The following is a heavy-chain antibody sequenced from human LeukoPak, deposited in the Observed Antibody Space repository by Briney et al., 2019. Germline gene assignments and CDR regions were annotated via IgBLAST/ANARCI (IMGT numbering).Heavy chain of an antibody. CDR2: INHSGST. V-gene: IGHV4-34*01. D-gene: IGHD6-13*01. Sequence: SETLSLTCAVYGGSFSGYDWSWIRQPPGKGLEWIGEINHSGSTNYNPSLKSRVTISVDTSKNQFSLKLSSVTAADTAVYYCARGRRVAAAYLDYWGQGTLVTVSS. J-gene: IGHJ4*02. CDR1: GGSFSGYD. CDR3: ARGRRVAAAYLDY.